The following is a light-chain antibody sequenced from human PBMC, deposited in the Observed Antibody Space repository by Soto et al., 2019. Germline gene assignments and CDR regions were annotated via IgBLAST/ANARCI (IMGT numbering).Light chain of an antibody. Sequence: QSVLTQPASVSGSPGQSITISCTGTSSDVGAYDYVSWYQQHPGKAPKLMIYEVSNRPSGVSIRFSGSKSGSTASLTISSLQPEDAADYYCSSYTIVSTLIFGGGTKLTVL. CDR3: SSYTIVSTLI. CDR1: SSDVGAYDY. J-gene: IGLJ2*01. CDR2: EVS. V-gene: IGLV2-14*01.